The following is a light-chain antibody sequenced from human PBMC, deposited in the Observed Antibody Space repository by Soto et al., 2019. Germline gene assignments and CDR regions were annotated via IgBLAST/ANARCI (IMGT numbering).Light chain of an antibody. CDR2: GAS. CDR1: QSVSSSW. J-gene: IGKJ1*01. CDR3: QQYSGPPWR. V-gene: IGKV3-20*01. Sequence: EIVLTQSPGTLSLSPGERATLSCRASQSVSSSWLAWYQQKPGQAPRLLIYGASSRATGVPDRFSGSESGTDFTLAITRLEPEDSAVFYCQQYSGPPWRFGRGNKVEIK.